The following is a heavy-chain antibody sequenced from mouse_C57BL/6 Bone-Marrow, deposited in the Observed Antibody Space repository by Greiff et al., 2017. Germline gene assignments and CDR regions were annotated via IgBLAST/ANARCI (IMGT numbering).Heavy chain of an antibody. CDR3: ARPYYSNYWYFDV. D-gene: IGHD2-5*01. CDR2: IYPGSGST. J-gene: IGHJ1*03. V-gene: IGHV1-55*01. CDR1: GYTFTSYW. Sequence: QVQLQQPGAELVKPGASVKMSCKASGYTFTSYWITWVKQRPGQGLEWIGDIYPGSGSTNYNEKFQSKAPLTVDTSSSTAYMQLSSLTSEDSAVYYCARPYYSNYWYFDVWGTGTTVTVSS.